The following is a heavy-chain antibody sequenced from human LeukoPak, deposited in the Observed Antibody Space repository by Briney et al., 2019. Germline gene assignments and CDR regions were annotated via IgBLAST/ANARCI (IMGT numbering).Heavy chain of an antibody. CDR2: IYSGGST. CDR1: GFTVSGNY. CDR3: AKSLSHPYDSSGYHYHDGFDY. J-gene: IGHJ4*02. V-gene: IGHV3-53*01. D-gene: IGHD3-22*01. Sequence: GGSLRLSCAAPGFTVSGNYMSWVRQAPGKGLEGVSVIYSGGSTYYADSVKGRFTISRDNSKNTLYLQMNSLRAEDTAVYYCAKSLSHPYDSSGYHYHDGFDYWGQGTLVTVSS.